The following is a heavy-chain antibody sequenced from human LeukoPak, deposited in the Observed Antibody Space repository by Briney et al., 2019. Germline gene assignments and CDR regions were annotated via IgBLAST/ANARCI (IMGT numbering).Heavy chain of an antibody. V-gene: IGHV4-30-2*01. D-gene: IGHD3-22*01. CDR2: IYHSGST. CDR1: GGSISSGGYS. J-gene: IGHJ3*02. CDR3: ARETDSSGSNDAFDI. Sequence: SETLSLTCAVSGGSISSGGYSWSWIRQPPGKGLEWIGYIYHSGSTYCNPSLKSRVTISVDTSKNQFSLKLSSVTAADTAVYYCARETDSSGSNDAFDIWGQGTMVTVSS.